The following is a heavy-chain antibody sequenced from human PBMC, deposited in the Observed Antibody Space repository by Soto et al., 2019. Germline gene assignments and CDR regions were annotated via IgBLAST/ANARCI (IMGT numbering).Heavy chain of an antibody. CDR1: GGSISSGGYY. J-gene: IGHJ4*02. CDR2: IYHSGST. V-gene: IGHV4-30-2*05. D-gene: IGHD5-18*01. Sequence: PSETLSLTCAVSGGSISSGGYYWSWIRQPPGKGLEWIGYIYHSGSTFYNPSLKSRVTISVDTSKNQFSLKLSSVTAADTAVYYCARVLGIAMVFDYWGQGTLVTVSS. CDR3: ARVLGIAMVFDY.